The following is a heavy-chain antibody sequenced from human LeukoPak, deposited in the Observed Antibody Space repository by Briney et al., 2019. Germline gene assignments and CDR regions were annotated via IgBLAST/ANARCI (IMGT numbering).Heavy chain of an antibody. V-gene: IGHV3-23*01. Sequence: GGSLRLSCAASGFTFSRYAMTWVRQAPGMGLEWVSATSASGLSTYYADSVKGRITFSRDNSKNTLFLQMNSLRAEDTAVYYCAAGLLGCRGGSCYPTDYWGQGTLVTVSS. CDR1: GFTFSRYA. CDR3: AAGLLGCRGGSCYPTDY. CDR2: TSASGLST. J-gene: IGHJ4*02. D-gene: IGHD2-15*01.